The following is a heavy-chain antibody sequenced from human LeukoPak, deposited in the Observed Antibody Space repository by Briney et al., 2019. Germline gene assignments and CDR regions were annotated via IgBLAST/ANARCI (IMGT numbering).Heavy chain of an antibody. CDR2: ISSSGSTI. CDR1: GFTFSSYE. D-gene: IGHD1-14*01. Sequence: PGGSLRLSCAASGFTFSSYEMNWVRQAPGKGLEWVSYISSSGSTIYYADSVKGRFTISRDNAKNSLYLQMNSLRAKDTAVYYCASSLIITSQNIVHYFDYWGQGTLVTVSS. CDR3: ASSLIITSQNIVHYFDY. V-gene: IGHV3-48*03. J-gene: IGHJ4*02.